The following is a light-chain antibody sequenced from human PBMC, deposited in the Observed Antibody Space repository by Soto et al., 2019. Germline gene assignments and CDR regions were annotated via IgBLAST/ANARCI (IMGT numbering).Light chain of an antibody. V-gene: IGKV3-15*01. CDR1: QSVNNR. CDR2: GAS. CDR3: QQSSSSPIT. Sequence: EMVLTQSPATLSASPGERATLSCRASQSVNNRLAWYQQRPGQVPRLLIYGASTRATGIPDRFRGSGSGTDFTLTISRLEAEDFAVYYCQQSSSSPITFGQGTRLEI. J-gene: IGKJ5*01.